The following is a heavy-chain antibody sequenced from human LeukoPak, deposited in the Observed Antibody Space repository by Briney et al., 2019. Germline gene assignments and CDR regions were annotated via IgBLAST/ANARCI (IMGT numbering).Heavy chain of an antibody. CDR2: ISGSGGST. Sequence: GGSLRLSCAASGFTFSSYAMSWVRQAPGKGLEWVSAISGSGGSTYYADSVKGRFTISRDNSKNTLYLQMNSLGAEDTAVYYCANNGPVSTYYFDYWGQGTLVTVSS. V-gene: IGHV3-23*01. CDR3: ANNGPVSTYYFDY. J-gene: IGHJ4*02. D-gene: IGHD4-11*01. CDR1: GFTFSSYA.